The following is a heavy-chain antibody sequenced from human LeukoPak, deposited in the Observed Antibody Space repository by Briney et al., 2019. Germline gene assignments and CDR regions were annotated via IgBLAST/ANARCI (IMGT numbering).Heavy chain of an antibody. CDR3: ARLHYGSGSNYFDY. CDR1: GGSFSGYY. J-gene: IGHJ4*02. Sequence: PSETLSLTCAVYGGSFSGYYWSWIRQPPGKGLEWIGEINHSGSTNYNPSLKSRVTISVDTSKNQFSLKLSSVTAADTAVYYCARLHYGSGSNYFDYWGQGTLVTVSS. D-gene: IGHD3-10*01. CDR2: INHSGST. V-gene: IGHV4-34*01.